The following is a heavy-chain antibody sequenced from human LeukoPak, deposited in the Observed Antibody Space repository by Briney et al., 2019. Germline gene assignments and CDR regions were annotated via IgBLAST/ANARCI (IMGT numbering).Heavy chain of an antibody. Sequence: GGSLALSWAASGFTFSSYGMYWDRQAPGKWLEWVAVIWYDGSNKYYADSVKGRFTISRDNSKNTLYLHMNSPRAEYTAVYSCGRLDYGGNNGFDPWGHGTLVTVS. CDR1: GFTFSSYG. D-gene: IGHD4-23*01. J-gene: IGHJ5*02. CDR2: IWYDGSNK. V-gene: IGHV3-33*01. CDR3: GRLDYGGNNGFDP.